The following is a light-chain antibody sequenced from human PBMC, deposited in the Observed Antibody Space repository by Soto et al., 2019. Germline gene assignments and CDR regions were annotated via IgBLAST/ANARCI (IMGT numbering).Light chain of an antibody. Sequence: DVVMTQSPLSLPVTLGQPASISCRSSQSLVYSDGNTYLNWFQQRPGQSPRRLIYKVSNRDSGVPDRFSGSGSATDFTLKIRRVEAEAVGVYYCMQGTHWPPWTVGKGTKVDIK. CDR2: KVS. V-gene: IGKV2-30*01. CDR3: MQGTHWPPWT. CDR1: QSLVYSDGNTY. J-gene: IGKJ1*01.